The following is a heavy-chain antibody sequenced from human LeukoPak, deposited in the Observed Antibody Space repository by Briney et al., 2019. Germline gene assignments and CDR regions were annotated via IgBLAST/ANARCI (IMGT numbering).Heavy chain of an antibody. Sequence: PGGSLRLSCAASGFTFSSYGMHWVRQAPGKGLEGVAFIRNDGSNKYYADSVKGRFTISRGNSKNTLYLQMNSLRAEDTAVYYCAKVVWSDNNWFDSWGQGSLVTVSS. CDR1: GFTFSSYG. CDR3: AKVVWSDNNWFDS. CDR2: IRNDGSNK. D-gene: IGHD3-3*01. V-gene: IGHV3-30*02. J-gene: IGHJ5*01.